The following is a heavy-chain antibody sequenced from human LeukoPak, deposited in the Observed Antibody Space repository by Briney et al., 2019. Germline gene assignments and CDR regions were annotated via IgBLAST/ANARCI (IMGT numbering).Heavy chain of an antibody. D-gene: IGHD6-6*01. CDR2: ISAYNGNT. CDR3: ARSMDSSSIPAGAFDI. Sequence: ASVKVSCKASGYTFTSYGISWVRQAPGQGLEWMGWISAYNGNTNYAEKLQGRVTMTTDTSTCTAYMELRSLRSDDTPVYYCARSMDSSSIPAGAFDIWGQGTMVTVSS. J-gene: IGHJ3*02. CDR1: GYTFTSYG. V-gene: IGHV1-18*01.